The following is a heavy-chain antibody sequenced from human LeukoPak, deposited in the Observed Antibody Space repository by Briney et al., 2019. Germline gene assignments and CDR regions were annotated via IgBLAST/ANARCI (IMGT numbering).Heavy chain of an antibody. CDR3: ARSTSSWLYYDF. V-gene: IGHV3-30-3*01. Sequence: GGSLRLSCAASGFTFSSYAMHWVRQAPGKGLEWGSVTSYDGTYKYYAASVKGQFTISRDNSKNTLYLQMNRLRAEDTAVYYCARSTSSWLYYDFWGQGTLVTVSS. CDR2: TSYDGTYK. D-gene: IGHD6-13*01. CDR1: GFTFSSYA. J-gene: IGHJ4*02.